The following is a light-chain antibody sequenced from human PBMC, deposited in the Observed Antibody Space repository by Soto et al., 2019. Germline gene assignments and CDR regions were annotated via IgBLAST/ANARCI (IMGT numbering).Light chain of an antibody. CDR2: KAS. J-gene: IGKJ1*01. CDR3: QHYNSWA. V-gene: IGKV1-5*03. CDR1: QTIGAL. Sequence: QMTQSPSTLSASVGERVTITCRASQTIGALLAWYQLKPGKAPNLLISKASNLQDGVPSRFSGSGSGTEFTLTITSLQPDDFATYYCQHYNSWAFGQGTKVEIK.